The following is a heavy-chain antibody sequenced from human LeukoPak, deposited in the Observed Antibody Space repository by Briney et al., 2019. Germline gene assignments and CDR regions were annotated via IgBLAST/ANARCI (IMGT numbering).Heavy chain of an antibody. CDR3: ARDQGSIFGAQYFQH. CDR2: INPNSGGT. J-gene: IGHJ1*01. CDR1: GYTFTGYY. D-gene: IGHD3-3*01. Sequence: GASVKVSCKASGYTFTGYYMHWVRQAPGQGLEWMGWINPNSGGTNYAQKFQGRVTMTRDTPISTAYMELSRLRSDDTAVYYCARDQGSIFGAQYFQHWGQGTLVTVSS. V-gene: IGHV1-2*02.